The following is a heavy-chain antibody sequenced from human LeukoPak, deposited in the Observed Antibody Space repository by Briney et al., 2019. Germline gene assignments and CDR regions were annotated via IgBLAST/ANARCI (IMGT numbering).Heavy chain of an antibody. CDR1: SYSISSDHY. V-gene: IGHV4-38-2*02. Sequence: SETLSLTCTVSSYSISSDHYWGWIRQSPGKGLEWIGSIFHSGYTFYSPSLKSRVTISVDTSKNHFSLKLTSMTAADTAVYYCARQRAGSGWSTGHDYWGQGTLVTVSS. J-gene: IGHJ4*02. D-gene: IGHD6-19*01. CDR2: IFHSGYT. CDR3: ARQRAGSGWSTGHDY.